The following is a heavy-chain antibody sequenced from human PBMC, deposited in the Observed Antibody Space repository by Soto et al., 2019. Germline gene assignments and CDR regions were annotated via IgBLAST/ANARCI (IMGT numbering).Heavy chain of an antibody. CDR2: IYWDDDK. D-gene: IGHD5-12*01. CDR1: GFSLSTSGVG. V-gene: IGHV2-5*02. J-gene: IGHJ4*02. Sequence: QITLKESGPTLVKPTQTLTLTCTFSGFSLSTSGVGVGWIRQPPGKALEWLALIYWDDDKRCSPSLKSRLTLSKHTPXNQVVLTMTNMDPVDTATYYCARHSRRDGYNYEDYWGQGTLVTVSS. CDR3: ARHSRRDGYNYEDY.